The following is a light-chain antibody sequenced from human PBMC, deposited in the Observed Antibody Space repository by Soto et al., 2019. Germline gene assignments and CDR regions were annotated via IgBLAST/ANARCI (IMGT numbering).Light chain of an antibody. J-gene: IGKJ1*01. CDR2: TAS. CDR1: QSISSD. CDR3: QQGYSRPRA. V-gene: IGKV1-39*01. Sequence: DIQMTQSPSSLSASVGDRVTITCRASQSISSDLNWYKQKPGKAPNIVIYTASNLESGVPSRFSGSGSGTDFTLTITSLKPEDFETYFCQQGYSRPRAFGQGTKVDI.